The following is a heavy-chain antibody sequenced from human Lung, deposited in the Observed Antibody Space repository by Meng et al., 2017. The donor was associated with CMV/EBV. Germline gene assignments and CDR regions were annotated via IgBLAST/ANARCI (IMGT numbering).Heavy chain of an antibody. CDR1: GHSFNSSD. Sequence: AEVKKPGASVKVSCKASGHSFNSSDINWVRQATGQGLEWMGWMNPNSGNTGYAQKFQGRVTMTRNTSISTAYMELSSLRSEDTAVYYCARGYCSGGSCPVFDPWGQGTLVTVSS. CDR3: ARGYCSGGSCPVFDP. J-gene: IGHJ5*02. CDR2: MNPNSGNT. V-gene: IGHV1-8*01. D-gene: IGHD2-15*01.